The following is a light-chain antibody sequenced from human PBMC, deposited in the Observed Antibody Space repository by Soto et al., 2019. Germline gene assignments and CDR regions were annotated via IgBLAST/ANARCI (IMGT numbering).Light chain of an antibody. Sequence: DIQMTQSSSTLSASVGDRVTITCRASQSISSWLAWYQQKPGKAPKLLIYKASSLESGVPSRFSGSGSGTEFTLTISSLQPDDFATYYCQQYNNYWTFGQGNKVEIK. CDR1: QSISSW. CDR3: QQYNNYWT. J-gene: IGKJ1*01. V-gene: IGKV1-5*03. CDR2: KAS.